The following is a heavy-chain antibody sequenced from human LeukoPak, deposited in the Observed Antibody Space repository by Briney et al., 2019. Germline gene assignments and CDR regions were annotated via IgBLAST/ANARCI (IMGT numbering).Heavy chain of an antibody. CDR1: GFTFRDYA. CDR2: ISWNSKNI. Sequence: KPGRSLRLSCVASGFTFRDYAMHWVRQAPGKGLEWVSGISWNSKNIGYADSVKGRFIISRDNAKNSMYLQMNSLRLEDTALYYRAKDIEGYGEHTYNMDVRGKGTTVTVSS. J-gene: IGHJ6*03. CDR3: AKDIEGYGEHTYNMDV. D-gene: IGHD3-16*01. V-gene: IGHV3-9*01.